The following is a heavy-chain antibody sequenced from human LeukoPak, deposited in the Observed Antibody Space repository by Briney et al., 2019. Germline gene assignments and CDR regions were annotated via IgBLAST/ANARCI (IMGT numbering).Heavy chain of an antibody. Sequence: SETLSLTCTVSGGSISSGSYYWSWIRQPAGKGLEWIGRIYTSGSTNYNPSLKSRVTISVDTSKNQFSLKLSSVTAADTAVYYCARHDGSSSFDYWGQGTLVTVSS. D-gene: IGHD6-13*01. V-gene: IGHV4-61*02. CDR3: ARHDGSSSFDY. CDR2: IYTSGST. CDR1: GGSISSGSYY. J-gene: IGHJ4*02.